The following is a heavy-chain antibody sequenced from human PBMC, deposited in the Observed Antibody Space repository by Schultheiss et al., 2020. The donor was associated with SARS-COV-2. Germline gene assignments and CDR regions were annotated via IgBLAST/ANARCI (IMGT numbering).Heavy chain of an antibody. CDR1: GGSISSDSYY. CDR3: ARGGYSSSPGFDY. J-gene: IGHJ4*02. D-gene: IGHD6-13*01. V-gene: IGHV4-61*01. Sequence: SETLSLTCTVSGGSISSDSYYWSWIRQHPGKGLEWIGYIYYSGSTNYNPSLKSRVTISVDTSKNQFSLKLSSVTAADTAVYYCARGGYSSSPGFDYWGQGTLVTVSS. CDR2: IYYSGST.